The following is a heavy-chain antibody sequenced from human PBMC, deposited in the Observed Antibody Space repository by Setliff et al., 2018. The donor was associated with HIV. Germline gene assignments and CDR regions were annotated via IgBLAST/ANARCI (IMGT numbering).Heavy chain of an antibody. CDR2: IYYSGNT. CDR3: ARRTAVAGHWNFDL. Sequence: LSLTCAVSGGSIISSTYHCSWIRQPPGRGLEWIGDIYYSGNTYYNSSLKSRVTISVDTSKNQLSLKLSSVTATDTAVYYCARRTAVAGHWNFDLWGRGTLVTAPQ. J-gene: IGHJ2*01. V-gene: IGHV4-39*01. D-gene: IGHD6-19*01. CDR1: GGSIISSTYH.